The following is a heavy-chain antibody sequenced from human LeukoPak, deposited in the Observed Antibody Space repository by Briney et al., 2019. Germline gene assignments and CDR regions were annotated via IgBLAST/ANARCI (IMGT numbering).Heavy chain of an antibody. V-gene: IGHV1-69*04. CDR1: GGTFSSYA. Sequence: ASVKVSCKASGGTFSSYAISWVRQAPGQGLEWMGRIIPILGIANYAQKFQGRVTITADKSTSTAYMELSSLRSEDTAVYYCANVDTAMVSYGMDVWGQGTTVTVSS. CDR2: IIPILGIA. CDR3: ANVDTAMVSYGMDV. D-gene: IGHD5-18*01. J-gene: IGHJ6*02.